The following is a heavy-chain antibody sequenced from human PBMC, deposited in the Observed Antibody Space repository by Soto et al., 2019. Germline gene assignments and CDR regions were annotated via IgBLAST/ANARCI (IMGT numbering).Heavy chain of an antibody. CDR1: GGTFSSYA. V-gene: IGHV1-69*12. J-gene: IGHJ6*02. D-gene: IGHD3-3*01. CDR3: ARTPITIFGVVIINPRYYSYCMDV. Sequence: QVQLVQSGAEVKKPGSSVKVSCKASGGTFSSYAISWVRQAPGQGLEWMGGIIPIFGTANYAQKFQGRVTITAAESTSTAYMELRSLRSEDTAVYYCARTPITIFGVVIINPRYYSYCMDVWGQGTTVTVSS. CDR2: IIPIFGTA.